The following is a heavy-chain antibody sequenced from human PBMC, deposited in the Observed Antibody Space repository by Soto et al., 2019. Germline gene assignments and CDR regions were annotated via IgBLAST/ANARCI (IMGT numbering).Heavy chain of an antibody. Sequence: QLQLQESGPGLVKPSETLSLTCTVSGGSISSSSYYWGWIRQPPGKGLEWIGSIYYSGSTYYNPSLKSRVTLSVDTSKNQFSLKLSSVTAADTAVYYCARQASSSGWELSYYYYGMDVWGQGTTVTVSS. CDR3: ARQASSSGWELSYYYYGMDV. D-gene: IGHD1-26*01. J-gene: IGHJ6*02. V-gene: IGHV4-39*01. CDR2: IYYSGST. CDR1: GGSISSSSYY.